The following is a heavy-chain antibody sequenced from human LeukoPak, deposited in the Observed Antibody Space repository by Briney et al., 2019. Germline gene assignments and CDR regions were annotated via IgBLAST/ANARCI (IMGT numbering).Heavy chain of an antibody. D-gene: IGHD1-1*01. J-gene: IGHJ5*02. V-gene: IGHV4-39*01. CDR3: ARRSLRPEWNRFDP. CDR2: MSYSGSA. Sequence: SSETLSLTCNVSGGSIGSSDYYWGWIRQPPGKGLGWFGSMSYSGSAFYNPSLKSRVTISVDTTKNQLSLKLNSVTAADTAVYYCARRSLRPEWNRFDPWGQGTLVTVSS. CDR1: GGSIGSSDYY.